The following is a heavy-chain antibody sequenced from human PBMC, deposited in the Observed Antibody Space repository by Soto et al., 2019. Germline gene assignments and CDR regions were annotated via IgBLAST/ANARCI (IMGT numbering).Heavy chain of an antibody. J-gene: IGHJ4*02. CDR2: INPSGTTT. Sequence: GASVKVSCKASGYTFTSFYMHWVRQAPGQGLEWMGIINPSGTTTDYAQKFQGRVTMTRDTSTSTYYMELSSLTSEDTAVYYCASSISRQIDYWGQGTLVTVSS. D-gene: IGHD2-21*01. CDR3: ASSISRQIDY. V-gene: IGHV1-46*01. CDR1: GYTFTSFY.